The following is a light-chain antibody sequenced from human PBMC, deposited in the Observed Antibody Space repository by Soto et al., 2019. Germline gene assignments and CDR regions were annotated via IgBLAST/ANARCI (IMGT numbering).Light chain of an antibody. J-gene: IGKJ4*01. CDR1: QTVSSN. Sequence: EIVMTQSPATLSVSPGEGATLSCRASQTVSSNLAWYQQKPGQPPRLLIYCASTRATGIPARFSGSGSGTEFTLTISRLQSEDFAVYYCHQYNNWPLTFGGGTKVEIK. V-gene: IGKV3-15*01. CDR3: HQYNNWPLT. CDR2: CAS.